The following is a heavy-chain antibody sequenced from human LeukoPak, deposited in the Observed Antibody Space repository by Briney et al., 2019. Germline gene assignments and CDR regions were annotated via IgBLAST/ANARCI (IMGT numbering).Heavy chain of an antibody. V-gene: IGHV3-23*01. CDR3: VKDRNYDILTGYNWFDP. CDR1: GFTFSTYA. CDR2: IIDSGGAT. J-gene: IGHJ5*02. D-gene: IGHD3-9*01. Sequence: GGSLRLSCVASGFTFSTYAMSWVRQAPRKGLEWVSTIIDSGGATYYAESVKGRFTISRDNSKNTLYLQMNSLRAEDTATYYCVKDRNYDILTGYNWFDPWGQGTLVTVSS.